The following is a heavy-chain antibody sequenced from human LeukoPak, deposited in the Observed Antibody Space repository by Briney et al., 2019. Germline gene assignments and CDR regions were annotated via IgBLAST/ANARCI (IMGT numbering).Heavy chain of an antibody. Sequence: GASVKVSCKASGYTFTGYYMHWVRQAPGPGLEWMGWINPNSGGTNYAQKCPGRVAMTRDTPISTAYMELSRLRSDDTAVYYCARASRRDSSGYYGEKTLGSYYYYYMDVWGKGTTVTVSS. CDR1: GYTFTGYY. V-gene: IGHV1-2*02. CDR3: ARASRRDSSGYYGEKTLGSYYYYYMDV. CDR2: INPNSGGT. J-gene: IGHJ6*03. D-gene: IGHD3-22*01.